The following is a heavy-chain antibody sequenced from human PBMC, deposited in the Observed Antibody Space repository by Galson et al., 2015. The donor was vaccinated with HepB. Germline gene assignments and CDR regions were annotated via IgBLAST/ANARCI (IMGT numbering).Heavy chain of an antibody. D-gene: IGHD2-2*02. CDR1: GFTFSTYG. Sequence: SLRLSCAASGFTFSTYGMHWVRQAPGKGLEWVAGISNDGSKKFYADSVKGRFTISRDNSKNTLSLQMNSLRVEDTAVYYCAKDVGCSSGSCFTSFVFDFWGQATMVTVS. J-gene: IGHJ3*01. CDR2: ISNDGSKK. CDR3: AKDVGCSSGSCFTSFVFDF. V-gene: IGHV3-30*18.